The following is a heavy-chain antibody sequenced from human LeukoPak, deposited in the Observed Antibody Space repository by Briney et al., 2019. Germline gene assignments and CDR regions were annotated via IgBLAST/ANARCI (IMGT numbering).Heavy chain of an antibody. D-gene: IGHD6-19*01. Sequence: GRSMRLACAASGFTFGSYGMHWDRQAPGKGLEWVAVIWYDGSNKYYADSVKGRFTISRDNSKNTLYLQMNSLRAEDTAVYYCARDLAVAGTSEYFQHWGQGTLVTVSS. CDR1: GFTFGSYG. CDR2: IWYDGSNK. CDR3: ARDLAVAGTSEYFQH. J-gene: IGHJ1*01. V-gene: IGHV3-33*01.